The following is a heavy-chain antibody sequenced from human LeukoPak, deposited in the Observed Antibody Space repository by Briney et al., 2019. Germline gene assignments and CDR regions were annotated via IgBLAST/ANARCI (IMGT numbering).Heavy chain of an antibody. CDR2: ISSSGTTI. CDR1: GFTVSSYE. Sequence: GRSLRLSCVPSGFTVSSYEMNSVRQAPGRGLEWVSYISSSGTTIYYADSVKGRFTISRDNAKRTRYLQMHSPRPEDTALYYCVRDLRTDYAFDSWGQGTLVTVSS. J-gene: IGHJ4*02. CDR3: VRDLRTDYAFDS. D-gene: IGHD4/OR15-4a*01. V-gene: IGHV3-48*03.